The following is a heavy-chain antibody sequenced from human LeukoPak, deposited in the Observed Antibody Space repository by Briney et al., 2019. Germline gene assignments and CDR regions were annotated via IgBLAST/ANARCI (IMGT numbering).Heavy chain of an antibody. Sequence: PSETLSLTCIVSDGSISNYHWSWIRKPAGKGLEWIGRIYTSGSTNYNPSLKSRVTMSVDTSKNQFSLKLSSVTAADTAVYYCARGPPGRPDVWGKGTTVTVSS. CDR3: ARGPPGRPDV. CDR1: DGSISNYH. V-gene: IGHV4-4*07. J-gene: IGHJ6*04. CDR2: IYTSGST.